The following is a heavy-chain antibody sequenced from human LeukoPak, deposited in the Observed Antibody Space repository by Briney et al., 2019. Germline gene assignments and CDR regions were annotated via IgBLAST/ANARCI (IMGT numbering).Heavy chain of an antibody. J-gene: IGHJ6*03. V-gene: IGHV7-4-1*02. CDR3: AREAESYYDFWSGYYRAKHYYYYMDV. CDR2: INTNTGNP. Sequence: ASVKVSCKASGYTFTSYAMNWVRQAPGQGLEWMGWINTNTGNPTYAQGFTGRFVFSLDTSVSTAYLQISSLKAEDTAVYYCAREAESYYDFWSGYYRAKHYYYYMDVWGKGTTVTVSS. D-gene: IGHD3-3*01. CDR1: GYTFTSYA.